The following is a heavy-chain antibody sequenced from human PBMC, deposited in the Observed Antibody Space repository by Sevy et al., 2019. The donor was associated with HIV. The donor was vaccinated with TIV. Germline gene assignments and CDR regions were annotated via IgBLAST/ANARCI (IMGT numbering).Heavy chain of an antibody. J-gene: IGHJ4*02. CDR3: ATSRSGYFDSSGYHIY. CDR2: IFPDDSDT. D-gene: IGHD3-22*01. V-gene: IGHV5-51*01. CDR1: GYSFTSHW. Sequence: GESLKISCQGSGYSFTSHWIGWVRHMPGKGLEWMGIIFPDDSDTRYSPSFQGQVTFSADKSINTAYLQLSSLKASDTALYYCATSRSGYFDSSGYHIYWGQGTLVTVSS.